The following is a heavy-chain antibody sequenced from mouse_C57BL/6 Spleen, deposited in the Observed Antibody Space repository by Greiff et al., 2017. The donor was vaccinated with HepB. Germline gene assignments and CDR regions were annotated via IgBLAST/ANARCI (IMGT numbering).Heavy chain of an antibody. D-gene: IGHD2-4*01. CDR3: ARSGSYDYDEAMDY. CDR2: ISYSGST. V-gene: IGHV3-8*01. J-gene: IGHJ4*01. CDR1: GYSITSDY. Sequence: EVKLVESGPGLAKPSQTLSLTCSVTGYSITSDYWNWVRKFPGNKLEYMGYISYSGSTYYNTSLNSRISITPDTSKNQYYLQLNSVPTEDTATYYCARSGSYDYDEAMDYWGQGTSVTVSS.